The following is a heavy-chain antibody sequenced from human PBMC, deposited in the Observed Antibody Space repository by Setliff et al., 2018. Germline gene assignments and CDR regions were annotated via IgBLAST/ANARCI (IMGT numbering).Heavy chain of an antibody. CDR2: IDRSGRT. J-gene: IGHJ4*02. CDR1: GASFSNYY. Sequence: PSETLSLTCTVYGASFSNYYWGWVRQPPEERLEWIGEIDRSGRTKYNPSLKGRVTISVDTTKNQFSLQLNSVTAADTAVYYCARDREVYSDFEYWGQGTLVTVSS. D-gene: IGHD4-4*01. CDR3: ARDREVYSDFEY. V-gene: IGHV4-34*01.